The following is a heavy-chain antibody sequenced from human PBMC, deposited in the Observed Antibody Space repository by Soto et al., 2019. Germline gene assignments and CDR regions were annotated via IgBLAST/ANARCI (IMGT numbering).Heavy chain of an antibody. CDR2: INSYNGVT. Sequence: QVQLVQSGAEVKNPGASVKVSCRASGYTLSNNYGIRWVRQAPGHGLEWMGWINSYNGVTNNARKFQDRVTLTTDASTTTAYMELRSLRSDDTAIYYCARDRQNYGSLDYWGQGTLVTVSS. D-gene: IGHD4-17*01. CDR1: GYTLSNNYG. J-gene: IGHJ4*02. V-gene: IGHV1-18*01. CDR3: ARDRQNYGSLDY.